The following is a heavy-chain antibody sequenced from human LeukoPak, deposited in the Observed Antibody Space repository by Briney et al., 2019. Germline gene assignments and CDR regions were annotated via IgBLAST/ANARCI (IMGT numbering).Heavy chain of an antibody. Sequence: SETLSLTCTVSGGSISSSSYYWGWIRQPPGKGLEWIGSIYYSGSTYYNPSLKSRVTISVDTSKNQFSLKLSSVTAADTAVYYCARPREGSGRGSCWFDPWGQGTLVTVSS. CDR2: IYYSGST. CDR1: GGSISSSSYY. V-gene: IGHV4-39*01. D-gene: IGHD6-19*01. CDR3: ARPREGSGRGSCWFDP. J-gene: IGHJ5*02.